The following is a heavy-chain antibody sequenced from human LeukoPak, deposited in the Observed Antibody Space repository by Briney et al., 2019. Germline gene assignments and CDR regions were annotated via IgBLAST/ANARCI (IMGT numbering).Heavy chain of an antibody. CDR3: ARGGGVDV. CDR1: GYTFSSYW. CDR2: INHNGNVN. Sequence: GGFLRLSCAASGYTFSSYWMHWCRRAPGRGLTWASSINHNGNVNYHVDSVKGRFTISRDPAKNSLYLQMCKLRAEDTAVDCYARGGGVDVWGQGARSPSP. V-gene: IGHV3-7*03. D-gene: IGHD3-16*01. J-gene: IGHJ6*02.